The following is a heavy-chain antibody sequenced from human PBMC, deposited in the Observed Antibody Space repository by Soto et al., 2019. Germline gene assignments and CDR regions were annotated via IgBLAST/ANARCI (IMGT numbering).Heavy chain of an antibody. J-gene: IGHJ4*02. V-gene: IGHV1-8*01. CDR3: ARGGTISNQFDY. CDR2: MNPNSGNT. Sequence: ASVKVSCKASGYTFTSYDINWVRQATGQGLEWMGWMNPNSGNTGYAQRFQGRVTMTRNTSISTAYMELSSLRSEDTAVYYCARGGTISNQFDYWGQGTLVTVSS. D-gene: IGHD3-3*01. CDR1: GYTFTSYD.